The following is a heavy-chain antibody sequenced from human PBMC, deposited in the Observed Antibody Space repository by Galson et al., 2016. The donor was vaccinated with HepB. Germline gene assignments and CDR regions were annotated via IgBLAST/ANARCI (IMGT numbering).Heavy chain of an antibody. CDR3: ARVTRSLVGYYFDS. Sequence: CAISGDSVSRNSAGWVWIRQSSSRGLEWLGRTFYTSKWESDFAKSMETRIIINADTSKTHLSLQLKSVTPPDTAVYYCARVTRSLVGYYFDSWCQGTLVSVSS. D-gene: IGHD2-2*01. CDR1: GDSVSRNSAG. V-gene: IGHV6-1*01. J-gene: IGHJ4*02. CDR2: TFYTSKWES.